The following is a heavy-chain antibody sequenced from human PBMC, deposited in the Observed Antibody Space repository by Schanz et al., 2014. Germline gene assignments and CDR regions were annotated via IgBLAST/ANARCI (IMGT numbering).Heavy chain of an antibody. D-gene: IGHD3-9*01. CDR2: ISTSNGNT. CDR1: GYTFTSHG. CDR3: ARVQDDILTGSEYYYGMDV. V-gene: IGHV1-18*01. Sequence: QVHLVQSGAEVKKPGASVKVSCKASGYTFTSHGISWVRQAPGQGLEWMGWISTSNGNTNYIQKLQGRVTMTTDTSTSTAYMELRSLRSDDTAVYYCARVQDDILTGSEYYYGMDVWGQGTTVTVSS. J-gene: IGHJ6*02.